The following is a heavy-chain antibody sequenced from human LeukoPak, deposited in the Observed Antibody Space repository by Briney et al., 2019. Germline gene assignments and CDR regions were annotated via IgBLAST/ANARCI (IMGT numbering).Heavy chain of an antibody. Sequence: SETLSLTCAVYGGTFSGYYWSWIRQPPGKGLEWIGEINHSGSTNYNTSLKSRVTISVDTSKNQSSLKLSSVTAADTAVYYCARCLAAAAFTWGQGTLVTVSS. D-gene: IGHD6-13*01. J-gene: IGHJ5*02. V-gene: IGHV4-34*01. CDR3: ARCLAAAAFT. CDR1: GGTFSGYY. CDR2: INHSGST.